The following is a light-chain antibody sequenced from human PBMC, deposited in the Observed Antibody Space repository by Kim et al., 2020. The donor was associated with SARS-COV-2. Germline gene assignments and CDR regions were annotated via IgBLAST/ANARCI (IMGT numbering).Light chain of an antibody. CDR3: QQYGSAPQT. CDR2: NGS. V-gene: IGKV3-20*01. Sequence: EIVLTQSPGTVSLSPGERATLSCRASQTVTSSYVAWYQHKPGPAPRLLIYNGSRRATGIPDRFSGSGSGTDFTLTISRLEPEDFAVYFCQQYGSAPQTFGQGTKLEIK. CDR1: QTVTSSY. J-gene: IGKJ2*01.